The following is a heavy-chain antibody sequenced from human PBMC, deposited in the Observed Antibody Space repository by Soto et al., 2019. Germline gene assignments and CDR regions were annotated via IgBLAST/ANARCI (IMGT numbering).Heavy chain of an antibody. D-gene: IGHD3-3*01. Sequence: PSETLSLTXTVSGGSISSYYWSWIRQPPGKGLERIGYIYYSGSTNYNPSLKSRVTISVDTSKNQFSLKLSSVTAADTAVYYCARQLRFLEWLPTHWFDPWGQGTLVTVSS. J-gene: IGHJ5*02. V-gene: IGHV4-59*01. CDR2: IYYSGST. CDR1: GGSISSYY. CDR3: ARQLRFLEWLPTHWFDP.